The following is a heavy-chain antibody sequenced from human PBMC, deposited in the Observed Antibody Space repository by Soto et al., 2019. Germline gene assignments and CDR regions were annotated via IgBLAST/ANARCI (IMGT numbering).Heavy chain of an antibody. D-gene: IGHD6-19*01. CDR2: INHSGST. Sequence: QVQLQQWGAGLLKPSETLSLTCAVYGVSFSGYYWRWIRQPPGKGLEWIGEINHSGSTNYNPTLKSRVTISEDTSKNYFSLKRSSVNAADTAVYYCARAVRVSVDGNYNWFDPWGQGTLVTGSS. V-gene: IGHV4-34*01. CDR3: ARAVRVSVDGNYNWFDP. CDR1: GVSFSGYY. J-gene: IGHJ5*02.